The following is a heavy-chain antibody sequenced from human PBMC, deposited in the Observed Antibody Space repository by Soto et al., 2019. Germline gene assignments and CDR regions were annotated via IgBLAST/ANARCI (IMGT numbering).Heavy chain of an antibody. CDR2: ISSSSSYI. V-gene: IGHV3-21*01. CDR3: ARSPRGDYVVLEWYFDL. D-gene: IGHD4-17*01. J-gene: IGHJ2*01. Sequence: PGGSLRLSCAASGFTFSSYSMNWVRQAPGKGLEWVSSISSSSSYIYYADSVKGRFTISRDNAKNSLYLQMNSLRAEDTAVYYCARSPRGDYVVLEWYFDLWGRGTLVTVSS. CDR1: GFTFSSYS.